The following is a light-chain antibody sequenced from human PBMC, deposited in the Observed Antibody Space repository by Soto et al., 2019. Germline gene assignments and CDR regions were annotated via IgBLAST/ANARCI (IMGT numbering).Light chain of an antibody. Sequence: DIQMTQSPSSLSSSVGDGFTITCGASQSISSYLNWYQQKPGKAPKLLIYAASSLQSGVPSRFSGSGSGTDFTLTISSLQPEDFATYYCQQSYSTPLTFGGGTKVDIK. CDR3: QQSYSTPLT. CDR2: AAS. CDR1: QSISSY. J-gene: IGKJ4*01. V-gene: IGKV1-39*01.